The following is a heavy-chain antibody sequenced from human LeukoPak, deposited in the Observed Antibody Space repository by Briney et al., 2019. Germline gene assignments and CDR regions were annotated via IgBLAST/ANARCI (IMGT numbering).Heavy chain of an antibody. CDR1: GYSISSGTYY. CDR3: ARFTGYCSGTSCYPNAFDI. D-gene: IGHD2-2*03. Sequence: SQTLSLTCTVSGYSISSGTYYWTWLRQPAGKGLEGIGRTSTSGSTHYNPALKRRVTISLDTSKNQFSLKLSSVTAADTAVFYCARFTGYCSGTSCYPNAFDIWGQGTMVTVSS. J-gene: IGHJ3*02. V-gene: IGHV4-61*02. CDR2: TSTSGST.